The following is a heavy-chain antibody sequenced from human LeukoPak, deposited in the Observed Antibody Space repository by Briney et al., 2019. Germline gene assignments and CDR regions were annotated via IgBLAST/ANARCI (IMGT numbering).Heavy chain of an antibody. CDR2: INHSGST. J-gene: IGHJ6*03. CDR1: GGSFSGYY. D-gene: IGHD3-3*01. V-gene: IGHV4-34*01. CDR3: ARGPILEPYYMDV. Sequence: SETLSLTCAVYGGSFSGYYWSWIRQPPGKGLEWIGEINHSGSTNYNPSLKSRVTTSVDTSKNQFSLKLSPVTAADTAVYYCARGPILEPYYMDVWGKGTTVTVSS.